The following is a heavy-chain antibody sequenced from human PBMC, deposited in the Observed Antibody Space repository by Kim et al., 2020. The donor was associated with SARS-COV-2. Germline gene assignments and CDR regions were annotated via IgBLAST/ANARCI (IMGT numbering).Heavy chain of an antibody. D-gene: IGHD3-3*01. Sequence: RFTISRDNSKNTLYLQMNSLRAEDTAVYYCARQENYYDFWSGYYTGWFDPWGQGTLVTVSS. V-gene: IGHV3-30*07. CDR3: ARQENYYDFWSGYYTGWFDP. J-gene: IGHJ5*02.